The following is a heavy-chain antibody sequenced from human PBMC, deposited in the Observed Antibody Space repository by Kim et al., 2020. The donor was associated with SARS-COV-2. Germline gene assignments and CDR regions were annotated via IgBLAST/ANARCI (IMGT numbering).Heavy chain of an antibody. D-gene: IGHD5-18*01. V-gene: IGHV4-61*01. Sequence: SETLSLTCTVSGGSVRSGSYNWSWIRQPPGKGLEWIGYIYYSGSTNYNPSLKSRVTISVDTSKNQFSLKLSSVTAADTAVYYCARGWYRLRSVDTTLVYYYGMHVWVQGTTVTVSS. J-gene: IGHJ6*02. CDR2: IYYSGST. CDR1: GGSVRSGSYN. CDR3: ARGWYRLRSVDTTLVYYYGMHV.